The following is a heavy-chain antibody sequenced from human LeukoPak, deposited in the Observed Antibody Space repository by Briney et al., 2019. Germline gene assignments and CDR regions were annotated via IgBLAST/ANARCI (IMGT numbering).Heavy chain of an antibody. CDR2: ISSSSSYI. Sequence: KPGGSLRLSCAASGFTFSSYSMTWVRQAPGKGLEWVTSISSSSSYIYYADSVKGRFTISRDNAKNSLYLQMNSLRAEDTAVYYCARARGFDSGYEYYYFDYWGQGTLVTVSS. CDR3: ARARGFDSGYEYYYFDY. V-gene: IGHV3-21*01. D-gene: IGHD5-12*01. J-gene: IGHJ4*02. CDR1: GFTFSSYS.